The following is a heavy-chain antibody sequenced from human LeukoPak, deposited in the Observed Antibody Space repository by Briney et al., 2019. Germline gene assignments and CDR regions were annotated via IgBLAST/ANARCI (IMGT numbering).Heavy chain of an antibody. CDR1: GFTFSSYA. CDR3: ARGRHSSGWYDYFDY. J-gene: IGHJ4*02. V-gene: IGHV3-23*01. Sequence: GGSLRLSCAVSGFTFSSYAMSWVRQAPGKGLEWVSAISGSGGSTYYAHSVKGRFTISRDDAKNALYLQMNSLRAEDTAVYYCARGRHSSGWYDYFDYWGQGTLVTVSS. CDR2: ISGSGGST. D-gene: IGHD6-19*01.